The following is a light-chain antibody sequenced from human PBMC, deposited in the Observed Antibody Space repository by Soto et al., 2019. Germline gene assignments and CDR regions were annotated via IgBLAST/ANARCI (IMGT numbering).Light chain of an antibody. J-gene: IGKJ1*01. CDR2: GAS. Sequence: EVVMTQSPATLSVSPGERATLSCRASQSVNANLAWYQQKPGQAPRLLIHGASNRATGIPARFRGSGFGTEFIXRMXSXQSEDFAVYYCQQYNTWRWTFGQGTKVEI. V-gene: IGKV3-15*01. CDR1: QSVNAN. CDR3: QQYNTWRWT.